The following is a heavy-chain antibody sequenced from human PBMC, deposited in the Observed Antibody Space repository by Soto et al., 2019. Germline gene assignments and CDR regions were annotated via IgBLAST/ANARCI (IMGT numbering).Heavy chain of an antibody. Sequence: QVQLVESGGGVVQPGRSLRLSCAASGFTFSSYAMHWVRQAPGKGLEWVAVISSDGNNKYYAGSVKGRFTISRDNSKYTLCLQMNSLRAEDSAVYYCARMGWAVAGSYYFDYWGQGTLGTVSS. J-gene: IGHJ4*02. V-gene: IGHV3-30-3*01. CDR1: GFTFSSYA. D-gene: IGHD6-19*01. CDR3: ARMGWAVAGSYYFDY. CDR2: ISSDGNNK.